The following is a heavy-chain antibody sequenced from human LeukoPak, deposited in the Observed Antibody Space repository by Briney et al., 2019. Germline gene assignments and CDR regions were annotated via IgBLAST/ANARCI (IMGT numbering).Heavy chain of an antibody. Sequence: GGSLRLSCAASGFTFSSYSMNWVRQAPGKGLEWVSYINSSSSTIYYADSVKGRFTISRDNSKNTLYLQMSSLRADDTAVYYCARGLGSPVPTWFDPWGQGTLVTVSS. CDR2: INSSSSTI. CDR3: ARGLGSPVPTWFDP. D-gene: IGHD3-16*01. V-gene: IGHV3-48*01. CDR1: GFTFSSYS. J-gene: IGHJ5*02.